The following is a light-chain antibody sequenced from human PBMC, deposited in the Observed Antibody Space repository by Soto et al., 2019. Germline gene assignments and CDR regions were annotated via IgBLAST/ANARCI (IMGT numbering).Light chain of an antibody. CDR3: SSYTGSHVV. J-gene: IGLJ2*01. CDR1: SSDVGDYNY. CDR2: EVS. Sequence: QSALTQPPSASGSPGQSVTISCTGTSSDVGDYNYVSWYQQHPGKAPKLMIYEVSKRPSGVPDRFSGSKSGNTASLTVSGLQAEDEADYYCSSYTGSHVVFGGGTKPTVL. V-gene: IGLV2-8*01.